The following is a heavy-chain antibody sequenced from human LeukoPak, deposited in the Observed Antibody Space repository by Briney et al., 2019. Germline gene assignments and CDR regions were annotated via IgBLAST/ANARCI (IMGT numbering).Heavy chain of an antibody. D-gene: IGHD6-13*01. V-gene: IGHV3-53*01. Sequence: GGSLRLSFAASGFTFDDYTMHWVRQAPGKGLEWVSVIYSGGSTYYADSVKGRFTISRDNSKNTLYLQMNSLRAEDTAVYYCARSAGTKWGQGTLVTVSS. CDR2: IYSGGST. CDR3: ARSAGTK. CDR1: GFTFDDYT. J-gene: IGHJ4*02.